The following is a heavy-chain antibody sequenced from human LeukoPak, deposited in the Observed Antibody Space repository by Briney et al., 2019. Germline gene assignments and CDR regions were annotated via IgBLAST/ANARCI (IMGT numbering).Heavy chain of an antibody. D-gene: IGHD5-24*01. CDR2: IPWNNDII. CDR3: VRGDWLDF. J-gene: IGHJ5*01. V-gene: IGHV3-9*01. CDR1: GFPFGHYA. Sequence: GGSLRLSCVASGFPFGHYAMHWVRQTPGKGLEWVAGIPWNNDIITYADSVRGRFTVSRDNAKNSVYLQMDSLKPEDTALYHCVRGDWLDFWGQGTLVSVSS.